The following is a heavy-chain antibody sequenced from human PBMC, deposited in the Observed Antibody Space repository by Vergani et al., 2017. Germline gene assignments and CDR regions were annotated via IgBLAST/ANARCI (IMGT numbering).Heavy chain of an antibody. CDR2: IWYDGSNK. J-gene: IGHJ4*02. Sequence: QVQLVESGGGVVQPGRSLRLSCAASGFTFSSYGMHWVRQAPGKGLEWVAVIWYDGSNKYYADSVKGRFTISRDNSKNTLYLQMNSLRAEDTAVYYWAREWGTISGTMIVVGLGYWGQGTLVTVSS. CDR3: AREWGTISGTMIVVGLGY. V-gene: IGHV3-33*01. D-gene: IGHD3-22*01. CDR1: GFTFSSYG.